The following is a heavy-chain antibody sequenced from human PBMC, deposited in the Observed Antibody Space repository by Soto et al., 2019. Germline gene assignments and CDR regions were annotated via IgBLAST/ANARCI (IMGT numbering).Heavy chain of an antibody. Sequence: EAQLVESGRGLVQPGGSLRLSCAASGFTVSSNYMSWVRQAPGKGLEWGAAIYSGGSTYYADSVKGRFTIYRDNSKNTLDIQMISLRAEDTAVYYCARDRIAVAGNPEYFQHWGQGTLVTVSS. CDR2: IYSGGST. CDR3: ARDRIAVAGNPEYFQH. D-gene: IGHD6-19*01. J-gene: IGHJ1*01. V-gene: IGHV3-66*01. CDR1: GFTVSSNY.